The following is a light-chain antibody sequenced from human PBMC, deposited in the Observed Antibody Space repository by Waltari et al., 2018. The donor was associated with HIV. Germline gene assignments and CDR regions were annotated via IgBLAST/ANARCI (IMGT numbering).Light chain of an antibody. CDR1: NSNIGAVYG. J-gene: IGLJ2*01. V-gene: IGLV1-40*01. CDR3: QAYDSGLGGV. CDR2: DNN. Sequence: QSVLTQPPSVSGAPGQSVTISCTGGNSNIGAVYGLHWYRQLPGTAPRLLISDNNNRPYGVPDRFAGSKSGTSAALAITGLQAEDEADYYCQAYDSGLGGVFGGGTKLIVL.